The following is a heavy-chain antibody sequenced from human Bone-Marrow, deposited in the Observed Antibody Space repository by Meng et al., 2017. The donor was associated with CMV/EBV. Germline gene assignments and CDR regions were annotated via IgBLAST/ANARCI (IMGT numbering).Heavy chain of an antibody. CDR3: AKSVSPTGNYYFDY. CDR1: GFTFSTYA. D-gene: IGHD1-7*01. Sequence: GESLKISCAASGFTFSTYAMSWVRQAPGKGLEWVSTISASGGTTYYADSVKGRFPISRDNSKNTLYLQVNSLRAEDTAVYYCAKSVSPTGNYYFDYWGQRTLVTVSS. J-gene: IGHJ4*02. CDR2: ISASGGTT. V-gene: IGHV3-23*01.